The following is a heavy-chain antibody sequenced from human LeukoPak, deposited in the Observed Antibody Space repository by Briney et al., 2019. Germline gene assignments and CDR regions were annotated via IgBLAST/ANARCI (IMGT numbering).Heavy chain of an antibody. Sequence: PGGSLILSCAASGFTFSNYAMSWVRQAPGKGLEWVSTISTSGGGTYYADSVKGRFTISRDNSKNTLYLQMNSLRAEDTAVYYCAKGGINLFDPWGQGTLVTVSS. CDR2: ISTSGGGT. V-gene: IGHV3-23*01. J-gene: IGHJ5*02. CDR1: GFTFSNYA. D-gene: IGHD3-16*01. CDR3: AKGGINLFDP.